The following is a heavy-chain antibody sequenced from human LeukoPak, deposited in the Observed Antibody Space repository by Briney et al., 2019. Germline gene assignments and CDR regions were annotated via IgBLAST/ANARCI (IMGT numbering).Heavy chain of an antibody. Sequence: ASVKVSCKASGYTFTSYGISWVRQAPGQGLECMGWISAYNGNTNYAQKLQGRVTMTTDTSTSTAYMELRSLRSDDTAVYYCARAYYDILTGYHKGDYWGQGTLVTVSS. CDR1: GYTFTSYG. CDR3: ARAYYDILTGYHKGDY. J-gene: IGHJ4*02. D-gene: IGHD3-9*01. CDR2: ISAYNGNT. V-gene: IGHV1-18*01.